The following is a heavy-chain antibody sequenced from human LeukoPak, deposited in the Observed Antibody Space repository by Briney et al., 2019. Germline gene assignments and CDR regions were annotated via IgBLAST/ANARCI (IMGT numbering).Heavy chain of an antibody. V-gene: IGHV3-30*02. CDR3: AKDPVNCSSTSCSHYYYYYYMDV. D-gene: IGHD2-2*01. CDR2: IRYDGSNK. J-gene: IGHJ6*03. CDR1: GFTFSSYA. Sequence: GGSLRLSCAASGFTFSSYAMHWVRQAPGKGLEWVAFIRYDGSNKYYADSVKGRFTISRDNSKNTLYLQMNSLRAEDTAVYYCAKDPVNCSSTSCSHYYYYYYMDVWGKGTTVTVSS.